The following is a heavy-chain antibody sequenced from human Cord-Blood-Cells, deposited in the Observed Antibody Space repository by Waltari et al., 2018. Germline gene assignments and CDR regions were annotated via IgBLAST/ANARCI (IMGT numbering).Heavy chain of an antibody. Sequence: QVQLVQSGAEVKKPGASVKVSCTASGYTFTGYYMHWVRQAPGQGLEWRGWINPNSGGPNYAQKVQGSVTMTRDTSISTAYMELSRLRSDDTAVYYCARGRLGDFDYWGQGTLVTVSS. D-gene: IGHD1-26*01. CDR1: GYTFTGYY. V-gene: IGHV1-2*02. CDR3: ARGRLGDFDY. CDR2: INPNSGGP. J-gene: IGHJ4*02.